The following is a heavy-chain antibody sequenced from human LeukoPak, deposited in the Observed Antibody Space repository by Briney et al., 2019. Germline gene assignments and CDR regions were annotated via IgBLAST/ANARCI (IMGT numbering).Heavy chain of an antibody. D-gene: IGHD6-13*01. CDR2: IYSSGST. V-gene: IGHV4-4*07. CDR1: GGSISSYY. Sequence: SETLSLTCTVSGGSISSYYWSWIRQPAGKGLEWIGRIYSSGSTNYNPSFASRVTMSLDTSNNQFSLKLTSVTAADTAVYYCVRVSPIAAAGSSYYFAMDVWGQGTTVTVSS. CDR3: VRVSPIAAAGSSYYFAMDV. J-gene: IGHJ6*02.